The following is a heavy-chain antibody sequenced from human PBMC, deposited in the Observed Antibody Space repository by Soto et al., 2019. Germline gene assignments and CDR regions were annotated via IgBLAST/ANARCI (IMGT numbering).Heavy chain of an antibody. D-gene: IGHD4-17*01. V-gene: IGHV3-15*04. Sequence: GGSLRLSCTASGFTFSKAYMNWVRQAPGKGLEWVGQIDSKIDADKTDFAAPVNGRFTLSRDDSKNTVYLQMNGLEIEDTAMYYSVTRITAVKTARFACWGQGTLVTVSS. CDR3: VTRITAVKTARFAC. CDR2: IDSKIDADKT. J-gene: IGHJ4*02. CDR1: GFTFSKAY.